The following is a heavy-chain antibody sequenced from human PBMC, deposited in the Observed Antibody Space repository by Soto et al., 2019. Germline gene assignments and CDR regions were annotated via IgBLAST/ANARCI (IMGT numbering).Heavy chain of an antibody. V-gene: IGHV1-69*13. CDR3: ARRVAVFGVVIIYDYFDY. CDR2: IIPIFGTA. CDR1: GGTFSSYA. Sequence: SVKVSCKASGGTFSSYAISWVRQAPGQGLEWMGGIIPIFGTANYAQKFQGRVTITADESTSTAYMELSSLRSEDTAVYYCARRVAVFGVVIIYDYFDYWGQGTLVTVSS. D-gene: IGHD3-3*01. J-gene: IGHJ4*02.